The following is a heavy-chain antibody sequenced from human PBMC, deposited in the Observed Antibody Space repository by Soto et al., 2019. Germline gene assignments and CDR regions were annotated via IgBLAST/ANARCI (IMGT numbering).Heavy chain of an antibody. V-gene: IGHV3-23*01. CDR2: ISGSGGST. D-gene: IGHD5-18*01. J-gene: IGHJ5*02. CDR1: AFTFSSYA. Sequence: EVQLLESGGGLVQPGGSLRLSCAASAFTFSSYAMSWVRQAPGKGLEWVSAISGSGGSTYYADSVKGRFTISRDNSKNTLYLQMNSLRAEDTAVYYCARDHVDTAMPQGLDWCDPWGQGTLVTVSS. CDR3: ARDHVDTAMPQGLDWCDP.